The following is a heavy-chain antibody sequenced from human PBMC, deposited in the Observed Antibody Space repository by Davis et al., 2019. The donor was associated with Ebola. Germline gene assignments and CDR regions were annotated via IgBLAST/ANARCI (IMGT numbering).Heavy chain of an antibody. CDR2: TGTVPGDT. CDR3: ARAPPGSRFRLDH. J-gene: IGHJ4*02. D-gene: IGHD1-1*01. Sequence: EGSLRLSCAASGFTFSNYDMNWVRQATGKGLEWLSATGTVPGDTYYLPSVRGRFTVSRDNAKNSFYLQMDSLTAEDTAVYYCARAPPGSRFRLDHWGQGTLVTVS. V-gene: IGHV3-13*01. CDR1: GFTFSNYD.